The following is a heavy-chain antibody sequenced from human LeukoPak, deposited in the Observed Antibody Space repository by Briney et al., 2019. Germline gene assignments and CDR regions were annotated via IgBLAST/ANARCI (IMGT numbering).Heavy chain of an antibody. Sequence: PSETLSLTCTVSGGSISSYYWSWIRQPPGKGLEWIGYIYYSGSTNYNPSLKSRVTISVDTFKNQFSLKLSSVTAADTAVYYCARVGGVVPAAWAYYYYYMDVWGKGTTVTVSS. CDR3: ARVGGVVPAAWAYYYYYMDV. J-gene: IGHJ6*03. CDR2: IYYSGST. V-gene: IGHV4-59*01. CDR1: GGSISSYY. D-gene: IGHD2-2*01.